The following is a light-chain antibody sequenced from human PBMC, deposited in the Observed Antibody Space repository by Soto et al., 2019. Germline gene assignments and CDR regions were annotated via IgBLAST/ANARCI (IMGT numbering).Light chain of an antibody. CDR2: EVS. CDR3: SSYAGSDNYV. CDR1: SSDVGAYNY. Sequence: QSALTQPPSASGSPGQSVSISCTGTSSDVGAYNYVSWYQRHPGKAPKLIIYEVSKRPSGVPDRFSGSKSGNAASLTVSGLQAEDEADYYCSSYAGSDNYVFGTGTKLTVL. J-gene: IGLJ1*01. V-gene: IGLV2-8*01.